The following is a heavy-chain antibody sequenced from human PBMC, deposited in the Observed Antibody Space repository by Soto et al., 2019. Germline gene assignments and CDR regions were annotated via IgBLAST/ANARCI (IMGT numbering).Heavy chain of an antibody. CDR3: VRSGDNYNLLDH. CDR1: GFTFSDHY. J-gene: IGHJ4*02. CDR2: SSNSGSFT. Sequence: PGGYLRLSCAASGFTFSDHYMSWIRQAPGKGLEWIGYSSNSGSFTRYADSVKGRFSISRDNAKNSLYLQINSLRGDDTAVYYCVRSGDNYNLLDHWGQALPVSVSS. D-gene: IGHD1-1*01. V-gene: IGHV3-11*06.